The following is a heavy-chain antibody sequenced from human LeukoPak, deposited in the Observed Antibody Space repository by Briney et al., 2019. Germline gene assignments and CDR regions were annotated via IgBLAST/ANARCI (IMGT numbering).Heavy chain of an antibody. D-gene: IGHD1-26*01. V-gene: IGHV3-23*01. CDR2: ISGSGGST. CDR1: GFTFSAYI. CDR3: AKGSSYSGSYYFDY. Sequence: GGSLRLSCAGSGFTFSAYIMIWVRQAPGKGLQWVSSISGSGGSTYYADSVKGRFTISRDNSKNTLYLQMNSLRAEDTAVYYCAKGSSYSGSYYFDYWGQGTLVTVSS. J-gene: IGHJ4*02.